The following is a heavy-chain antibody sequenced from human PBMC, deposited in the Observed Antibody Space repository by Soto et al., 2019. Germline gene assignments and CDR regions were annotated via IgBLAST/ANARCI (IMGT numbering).Heavy chain of an antibody. D-gene: IGHD1-26*01. CDR3: ATMVGTTKAFDV. J-gene: IGHJ3*01. CDR2: IYPADSDT. V-gene: IGHV5-51*01. Sequence: GESLKISCEGSGYSFSTYWIGWVRQMPGKGLEWMGVIYPADSDTRYSPSFQGQVTISADKSIRSAYPPWSSLKASDTAMYYCATMVGTTKAFDVWGQGTMVTVSS. CDR1: GYSFSTYW.